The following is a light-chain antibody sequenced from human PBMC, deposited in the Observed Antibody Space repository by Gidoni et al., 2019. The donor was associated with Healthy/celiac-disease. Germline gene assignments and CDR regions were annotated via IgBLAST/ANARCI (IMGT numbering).Light chain of an antibody. CDR1: QRVSSN. Sequence: EIVLSKPPATLSVSPGERATLPCRASQRVSSNLAWYQQKPVRDPRSLIYGASTRATGIPPRFSGSGCGTEFTLTISSLQSEDFAVYYCQQYNNWLYSFXQXTKLEIK. CDR3: QQYNNWLYS. J-gene: IGKJ2*03. V-gene: IGKV3-15*01. CDR2: GAS.